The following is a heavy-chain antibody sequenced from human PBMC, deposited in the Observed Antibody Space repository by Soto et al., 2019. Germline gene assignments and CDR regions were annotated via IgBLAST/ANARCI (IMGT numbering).Heavy chain of an antibody. CDR2: INSDGSST. CDR3: ERYDERNYYDSSGFH. Sequence: GGSLILSCAASGFTFSSYWMHWVRQAPGKGLVWVSRINSDGSSTSYANSVKGRFTISRDNAKNTLYLQMNSLTAEDTSVFYFERYDERNYYDSSGFHWGHENLVTVSS. V-gene: IGHV3-74*01. J-gene: IGHJ4*01. CDR1: GFTFSSYW. D-gene: IGHD3-22*01.